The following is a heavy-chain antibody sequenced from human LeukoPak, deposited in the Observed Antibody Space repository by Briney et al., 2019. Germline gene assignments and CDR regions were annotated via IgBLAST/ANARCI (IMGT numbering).Heavy chain of an antibody. CDR2: INHSGST. CDR3: ARQDPGLDGSGSYPVDY. Sequence: KTSETLSLTCAVYGGSFSGYYWSWIRQPPGKGLEWIGEINHSGSTNYNPSLKSRVTISVDTPKNQFSLKLSSVTAADTAVYYCARQDPGLDGSGSYPVDYWGQGTLVTVSS. V-gene: IGHV4-34*01. D-gene: IGHD3-10*01. CDR1: GGSFSGYY. J-gene: IGHJ4*02.